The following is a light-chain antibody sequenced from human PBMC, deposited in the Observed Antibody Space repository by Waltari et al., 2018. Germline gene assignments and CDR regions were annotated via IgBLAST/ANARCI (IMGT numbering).Light chain of an antibody. CDR3: QHYYTPSYT. Sequence: DIVMTQSPDSLAVSLGGRATITCKSSQSVLFTSTSKNYLAWYQQKPGQPPKLLIYWASSRSSGVPDRFSGSGSGTDFTLTSSSLQAEDVAVYYCQHYYTPSYTFGQGTKLEIK. J-gene: IGKJ2*01. CDR2: WAS. CDR1: QSVLFTSTSKNY. V-gene: IGKV4-1*01.